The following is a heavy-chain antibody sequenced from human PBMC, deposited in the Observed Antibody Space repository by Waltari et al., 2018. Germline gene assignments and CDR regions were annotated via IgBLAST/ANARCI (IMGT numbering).Heavy chain of an antibody. CDR3: AKVGDYPHHYMDV. J-gene: IGHJ6*03. D-gene: IGHD4-17*01. V-gene: IGHV3-23*04. Sequence: EVQLVESGGGLVQPGGSLRLSCAASGFTFSSYAIRWVRQAPGKGLEWVSAIGGSATNTYYADSVKGRFTISRDNSKNTVYLQMNSLRVEDTAIYYCAKVGDYPHHYMDVWGKGTTVTVS. CDR1: GFTFSSYA. CDR2: IGGSATNT.